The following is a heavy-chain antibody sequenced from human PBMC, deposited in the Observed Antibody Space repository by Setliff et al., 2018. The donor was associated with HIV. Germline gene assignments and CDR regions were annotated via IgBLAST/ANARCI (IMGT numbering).Heavy chain of an antibody. V-gene: IGHV4-61*09. Sequence: TSETLSLTCTVSGVSIGAGNFYWTWIRQPAGKGLEWIGHVYSSGSTYYNPSLKSRVTISVDTSKNQFSLKLSSVTAADTAVYYCARHSPTYCSGTSCYDNWFDPWGQGTLVTVSS. CDR1: GVSIGAGNFY. CDR3: ARHSPTYCSGTSCYDNWFDP. J-gene: IGHJ5*02. CDR2: VYSSGST. D-gene: IGHD2-2*01.